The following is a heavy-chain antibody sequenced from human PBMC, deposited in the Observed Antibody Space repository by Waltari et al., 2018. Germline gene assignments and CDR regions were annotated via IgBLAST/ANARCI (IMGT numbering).Heavy chain of an antibody. Sequence: QVQLVESGGGVVQPGRSLRLSCAASGFTFSSYGMHWVRQAPGKGLEWVAVISYDGSNKYYADSVKGRFTISRDNSKNTLYLQMNSLRAEDTAVYYCAKDRSGYGSGGMDVWGKGTTVTVSS. CDR1: GFTFSSYG. D-gene: IGHD3-10*01. J-gene: IGHJ6*03. CDR3: AKDRSGYGSGGMDV. V-gene: IGHV3-30*18. CDR2: ISYDGSNK.